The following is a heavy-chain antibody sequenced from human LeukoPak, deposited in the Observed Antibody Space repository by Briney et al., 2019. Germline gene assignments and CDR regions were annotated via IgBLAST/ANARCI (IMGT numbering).Heavy chain of an antibody. CDR3: ARVYQSAEYYFDY. CDR2: IYYTGST. D-gene: IGHD2-2*01. V-gene: IGHV4-59*01. J-gene: IGHJ4*02. Sequence: SETLSLTCTASGGSIDSYYWSWIRQPPGKGLEWIGYIYYTGSTEYHPSLKSRVTISLDTSKNQFSLKLTSVTAADTAVYYCARVYQSAEYYFDYWGQGNLVSVPS. CDR1: GGSIDSYY.